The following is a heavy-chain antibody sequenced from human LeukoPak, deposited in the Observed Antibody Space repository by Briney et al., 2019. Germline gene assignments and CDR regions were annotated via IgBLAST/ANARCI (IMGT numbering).Heavy chain of an antibody. D-gene: IGHD5-18*01. Sequence: PSETLSLTCAVYGGSFSGYYWSWICQPPGKGLEWIGEINHSGSTNYNPSLKSRVTISVDTSKNQFSLKLSSVTAADTAVYYCARGRIQLWNYNWFDPWGQGTLVTVSS. J-gene: IGHJ5*02. CDR2: INHSGST. CDR1: GGSFSGYY. CDR3: ARGRIQLWNYNWFDP. V-gene: IGHV4-34*01.